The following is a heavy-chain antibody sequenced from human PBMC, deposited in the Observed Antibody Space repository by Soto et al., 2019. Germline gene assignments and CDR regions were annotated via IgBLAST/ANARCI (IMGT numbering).Heavy chain of an antibody. D-gene: IGHD3-16*02. Sequence: SETLSLTCTVSGGSISSSSYYWGWIHQPPGKGLEWIGSIYYSGSTYYNPSLKSRVTISVDTSKNQFSLKLSSVTAADTAVYYCARSRIMITFGGVIGFDYWGQGTLVTVSS. CDR2: IYYSGST. CDR3: ARSRIMITFGGVIGFDY. CDR1: GGSISSSSYY. V-gene: IGHV4-39*01. J-gene: IGHJ4*02.